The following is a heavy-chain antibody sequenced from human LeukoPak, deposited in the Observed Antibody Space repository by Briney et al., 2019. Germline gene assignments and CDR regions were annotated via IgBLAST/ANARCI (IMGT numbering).Heavy chain of an antibody. Sequence: ASVKVSCKASGYTFTSYDINWVRQASGQGLEWMGWMNPNSGNTGYAQKFQGRVTMTRNTSISTAYMELSSLRSEDTAVYYCARSYCHYYGMDVWGQGTTVTVSS. CDR1: GYTFTSYD. V-gene: IGHV1-8*01. CDR2: MNPNSGNT. D-gene: IGHD3-10*01. J-gene: IGHJ6*02. CDR3: ARSYCHYYGMDV.